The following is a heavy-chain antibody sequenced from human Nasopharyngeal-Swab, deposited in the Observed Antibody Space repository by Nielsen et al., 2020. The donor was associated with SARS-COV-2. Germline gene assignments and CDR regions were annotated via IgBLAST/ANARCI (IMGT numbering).Heavy chain of an antibody. J-gene: IGHJ4*02. CDR2: ISWNSGSI. Sequence: SLNTSCVSSGFTFDDYAIHWVREAPGKGLESVSGISWNSGSIHYAGSVKGRFTISRDNGKNSLYLQMNSLRPEDTAFYYCVKDMRIVATLSWGFDSWGQGTLVTVSS. D-gene: IGHD5-12*01. V-gene: IGHV3-9*01. CDR1: GFTFDDYA. CDR3: VKDMRIVATLSWGFDS.